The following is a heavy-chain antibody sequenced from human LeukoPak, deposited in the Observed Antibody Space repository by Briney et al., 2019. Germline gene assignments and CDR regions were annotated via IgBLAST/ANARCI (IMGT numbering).Heavy chain of an antibody. CDR3: ARATPSFGRNIEKYFDY. D-gene: IGHD1-26*01. CDR2: IDPSAGGT. J-gene: IGHJ4*02. Sequence: ASVKVSCKASGYTFINYYMHWVRQAPGQGLEWMGIIDPSAGGTSYAQKFQGRVSMTRDVSTRTVYMELSSLRSEDTAVYYCARATPSFGRNIEKYFDYWGQGTLVTVSS. CDR1: GYTFINYY. V-gene: IGHV1-46*01.